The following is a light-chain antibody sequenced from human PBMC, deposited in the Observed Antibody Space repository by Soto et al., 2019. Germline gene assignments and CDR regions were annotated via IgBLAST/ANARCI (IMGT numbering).Light chain of an antibody. CDR1: QDISNY. V-gene: IGKV1-33*01. CDR3: QQYDNFPRT. Sequence: DIQMTQSPSSLSASVGDRVTITCQASQDISNYLNWYQQKPGKAPKLLIYHASNLETGVPSRFSGRGSGTDFTFTISSLQPEDIATYYCQQYDNFPRTFGQGTKLEIK. CDR2: HAS. J-gene: IGKJ2*01.